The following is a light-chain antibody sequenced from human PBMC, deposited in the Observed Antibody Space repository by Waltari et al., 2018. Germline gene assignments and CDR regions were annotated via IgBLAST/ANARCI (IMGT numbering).Light chain of an antibody. Sequence: QSALTQPASVSGSPGQSITIPCTGTSSDVGTYNLFSWYQHHPGKAPKLMIYESTTRPSGVSNRCSGSKSGNTASLTISGLQAEDEADYYCCSFAGSSPHVVLGGGTKLTVL. CDR2: EST. CDR3: CSFAGSSPHVV. V-gene: IGLV2-23*01. CDR1: SSDVGTYNL. J-gene: IGLJ2*01.